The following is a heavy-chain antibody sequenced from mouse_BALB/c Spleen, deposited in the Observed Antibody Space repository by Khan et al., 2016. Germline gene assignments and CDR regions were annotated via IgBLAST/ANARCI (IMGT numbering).Heavy chain of an antibody. V-gene: IGHV4-1*02. J-gene: IGHJ4*01. CDR3: AKLGYDGTMDY. CDR2: INPDSSTI. D-gene: IGHD2-2*01. CDR1: GFDFSRYW. Sequence: EVKLLESGGGLVQPGGSLKLSCAASGFDFSRYWMSWVRQAPGKGLEWIGEINPDSSTINYTPSLKDKFIISRDNAKNTLYLQMRKVRSEDTALYYCAKLGYDGTMDYCGQRASVTVSS.